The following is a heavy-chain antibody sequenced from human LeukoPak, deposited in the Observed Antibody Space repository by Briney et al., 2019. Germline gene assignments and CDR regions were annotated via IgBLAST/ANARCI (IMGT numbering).Heavy chain of an antibody. CDR2: IYYSGST. CDR1: GGSISSGDYY. V-gene: IGHV4-30-4*01. D-gene: IGHD2-2*01. J-gene: IGHJ4*02. Sequence: TLSLTCTVSGGSISSGDYYWSWSRQPPGKGLEWIGYIYYSGSTYYNPSRKSRVTMSVDTSKNQFSLKLSSVTAADTAVYYCARYYCSGTNCPGIDYWGQGTLVTVSS. CDR3: ARYYCSGTNCPGIDY.